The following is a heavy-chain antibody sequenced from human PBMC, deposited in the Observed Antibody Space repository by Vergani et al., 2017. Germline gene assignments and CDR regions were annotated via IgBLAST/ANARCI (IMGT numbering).Heavy chain of an antibody. V-gene: IGHV4-39*01. CDR1: GDSIISRSYY. Sequence: QMQLQESGPGLVKASETLSLTCTVSGDSIISRSYYWGWIRQPPGKGLEWTGSIYNSGNGDSSSSLKSRVTISAYTSKNQFSLRLMSVTAADTAVYYCASGKYYSDSTSHFRGGYFDVWGRGTLVTVPS. D-gene: IGHD3-16*01. CDR2: IYNSGNG. J-gene: IGHJ2*01. CDR3: ASGKYYSDSTSHFRGGYFDV.